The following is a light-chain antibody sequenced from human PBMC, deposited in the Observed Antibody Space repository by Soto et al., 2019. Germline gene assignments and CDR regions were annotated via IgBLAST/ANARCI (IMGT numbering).Light chain of an antibody. CDR2: AAS. J-gene: IGKJ4*01. Sequence: IRVNQSPSSLSASEGDRVTITCRASQGISSYLAWYQQKPGKAPKLLIYAASTLQSGVPSRFSGSGSGTDFTLTISSLQPEDVATYYCQQLKSYPLTFGGGTKVDI. CDR1: QGISSY. CDR3: QQLKSYPLT. V-gene: IGKV1-9*01.